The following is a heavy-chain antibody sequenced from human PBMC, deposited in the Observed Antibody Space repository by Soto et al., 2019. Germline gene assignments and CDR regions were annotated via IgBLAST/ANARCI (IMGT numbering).Heavy chain of an antibody. CDR1: GDSVSSNSAA. CDR3: ARDRSWYELWKYYYYGMDV. D-gene: IGHD6-13*01. J-gene: IGHJ6*02. V-gene: IGHV6-1*01. Sequence: SQTLSLTCAISGDSVSSNSAAWNWIRQSPSRGLEWLGRTYYRSKWYNDYAVSVKSRITINPDTSKNQFSLQLNSVTPEDTAVYYCARDRSWYELWKYYYYGMDVWGQGTTVTVSS. CDR2: TYYRSKWYN.